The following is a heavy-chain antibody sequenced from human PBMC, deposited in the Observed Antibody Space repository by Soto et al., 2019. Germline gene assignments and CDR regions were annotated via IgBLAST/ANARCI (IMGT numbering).Heavy chain of an antibody. Sequence: LXLTCTVSLGSINSGDYYWSWVLQPPGKGLEWIGYIYYSGSTYHNPSLKSRINISVDTSKNQFSLKLSSVTAADTAVYYCATVPTYYYDRSGYANAFDMWGQGTMVTVSS. J-gene: IGHJ3*02. CDR3: ATVPTYYYDRSGYANAFDM. CDR1: LGSINSGDYY. D-gene: IGHD3-22*01. CDR2: IYYSGST. V-gene: IGHV4-30-4*01.